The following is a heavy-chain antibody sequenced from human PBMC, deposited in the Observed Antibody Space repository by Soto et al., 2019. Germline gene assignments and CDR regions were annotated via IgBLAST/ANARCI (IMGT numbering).Heavy chain of an antibody. V-gene: IGHV1-8*02. CDR1: GYTFTNND. CDR3: ARMESFGSLNWFDP. D-gene: IGHD5-18*01. CDR2: MNPGSGDT. J-gene: IGHJ5*02. Sequence: SVKVSCKASGYTFTNNDVSWVRQATGQGLEWMGWMNPGSGDTGYAQRFQGRVTMTRDISIATAYMELNSLTSEDTAIYYCARMESFGSLNWFDPWGQGTLVTVSS.